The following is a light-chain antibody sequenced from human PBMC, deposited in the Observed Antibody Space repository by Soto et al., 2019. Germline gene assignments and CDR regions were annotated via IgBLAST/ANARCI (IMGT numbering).Light chain of an antibody. CDR1: SSDVGGHNY. J-gene: IGLJ1*01. V-gene: IGLV2-14*01. CDR3: SSYTSSSTYV. Sequence: QSALTQPASVSGSPGQSITISCTGTSSDVGGHNYVSWYQQHPGTAPKLMIYEVSNRPSGVSNRFSGSKSGNTASLTISGLQPEDEADYYCSSYTSSSTYVFGTGTKVTVL. CDR2: EVS.